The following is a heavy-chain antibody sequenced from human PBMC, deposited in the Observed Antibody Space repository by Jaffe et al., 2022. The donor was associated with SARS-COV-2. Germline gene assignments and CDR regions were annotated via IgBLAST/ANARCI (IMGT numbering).Heavy chain of an antibody. CDR1: GGSISSSSYY. CDR3: ARDGGSRGGAY. J-gene: IGHJ4*02. D-gene: IGHD1-26*01. Sequence: QLQLQESGPGLVKPSETLSLTCTVSGGSISSSSYYWGWIRQPPGKGLEWIGSIYYSGSTYYNPSLKSRVTISVDTSKNQFSLKLSSVTAADTAVYYCARDGGSRGGAYWGQGTLVTVSS. CDR2: IYYSGST. V-gene: IGHV4-39*02.